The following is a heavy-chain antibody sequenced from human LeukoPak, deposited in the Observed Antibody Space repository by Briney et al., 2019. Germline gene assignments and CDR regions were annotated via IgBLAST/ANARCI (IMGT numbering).Heavy chain of an antibody. CDR2: IYHSGST. Sequence: PSGTLSLTCAVSGGSISSSNWWSWVRQPPGKGLEWIGEIYHSGSTNYNPSLKSRVTISVDKSKNQFSLKLSSVTAADTAVYYCARLYYDILTGYSNFDYWGQGTLVTVSS. J-gene: IGHJ4*02. CDR1: GGSISSSNW. CDR3: ARLYYDILTGYSNFDY. D-gene: IGHD3-9*01. V-gene: IGHV4-4*02.